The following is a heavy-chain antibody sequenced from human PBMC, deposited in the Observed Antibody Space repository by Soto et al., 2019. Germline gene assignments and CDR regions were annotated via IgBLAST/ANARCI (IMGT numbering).Heavy chain of an antibody. Sequence: GGSLRLSCAASGFTFSSYGMHWVRQAPGKGLEWVAVIWYDGSNKYYADSVKGRFTISRDNSKNTLYLQMNSLRAEDTAVYYCARDVYYYGSGSYHYYYGMDVWGHGTTVTVSS. CDR3: ARDVYYYGSGSYHYYYGMDV. CDR1: GFTFSSYG. D-gene: IGHD3-10*01. CDR2: IWYDGSNK. V-gene: IGHV3-33*01. J-gene: IGHJ6*02.